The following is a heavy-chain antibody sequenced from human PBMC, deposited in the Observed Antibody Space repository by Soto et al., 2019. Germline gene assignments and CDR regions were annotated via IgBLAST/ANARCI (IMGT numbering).Heavy chain of an antibody. CDR3: AKDRGYCTNGVCSSFDY. CDR2: ISYDGSNK. Sequence: QVQLVESGGCVVQPGRSLRLSCAASGFTFSSYGMHWVRQAPGKGLEWVAVISYDGSNKYYADSVKGRFTISRDNSKNTLYMQMNSLRAEDTAVYYCAKDRGYCTNGVCSSFDYWGQGTLVTVSS. V-gene: IGHV3-30*18. J-gene: IGHJ4*02. CDR1: GFTFSSYG. D-gene: IGHD2-8*01.